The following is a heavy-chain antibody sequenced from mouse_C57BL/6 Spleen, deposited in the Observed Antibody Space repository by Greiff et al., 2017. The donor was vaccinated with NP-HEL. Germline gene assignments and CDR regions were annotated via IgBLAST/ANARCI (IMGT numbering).Heavy chain of an antibody. V-gene: IGHV5-17*01. D-gene: IGHD1-1*01. CDR3: ARPGAVVAHWYFDV. CDR2: ISSGSSTI. J-gene: IGHJ1*03. Sequence: VQLQQSGGGLVKPGGSLKLSCAASGFTFSDYGMHWVRQAPEKGLEWVAYISSGSSTIYYADTVKGRFTISRDNAKNTLFLQMTSLRSEDTAMYYCARPGAVVAHWYFDVWGTGTTVTVSS. CDR1: GFTFSDYG.